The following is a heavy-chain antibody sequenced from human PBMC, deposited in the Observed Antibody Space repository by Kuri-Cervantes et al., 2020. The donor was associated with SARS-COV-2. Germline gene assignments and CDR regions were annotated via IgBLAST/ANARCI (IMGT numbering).Heavy chain of an antibody. V-gene: IGHV3-23*01. CDR2: ISGSGSST. J-gene: IGHJ6*03. D-gene: IGHD6-13*01. Sequence: GGSLRLSCAASGFTFSSYAMSWVRQAPGKGLEWVSAISGSGSSTYYADSVKGRFTISRDNSKNTLYLQMNSLRAEDTAVYYCSLSSSSVYYYYMDVWGKGTTVTASS. CDR3: SLSSSSVYYYYMDV. CDR1: GFTFSSYA.